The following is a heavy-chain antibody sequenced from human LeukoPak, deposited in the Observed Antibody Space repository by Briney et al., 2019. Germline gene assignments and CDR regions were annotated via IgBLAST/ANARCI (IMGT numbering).Heavy chain of an antibody. D-gene: IGHD3-22*01. J-gene: IGHJ4*02. V-gene: IGHV3-15*07. CDR2: IKSKTDGGTT. CDR3: STTYYYDSSEGY. CDR1: GFTFSNAW. Sequence: KSGGSPRLSCAASGFTFSNAWMNWVRQAPGKGLEWVGRIKSKTDGGTTDYAAPVKGRFTISRDDSKNTLYLQMNSLKTEDTAAYYCSTTYYYDSSEGYWGQGTLVTVSS.